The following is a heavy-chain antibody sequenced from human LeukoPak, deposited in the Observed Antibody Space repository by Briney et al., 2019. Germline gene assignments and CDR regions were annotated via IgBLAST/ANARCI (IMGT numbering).Heavy chain of an antibody. CDR2: IHPSSGDT. CDR1: GYTFIGFY. V-gene: IGHV1-2*02. D-gene: IGHD3-9*01. J-gene: IGHJ4*02. Sequence: ASVKVSRKASGYTFIGFYIHWVRQAPAQGLEWMGWIHPSSGDTNSAQNFQDRVTMTRDTSISAAYMELRSLRSDDTAVYYCARDWLGYDILFFDLPMDYWGQGALVTVSS. CDR3: ARDWLGYDILFFDLPMDY.